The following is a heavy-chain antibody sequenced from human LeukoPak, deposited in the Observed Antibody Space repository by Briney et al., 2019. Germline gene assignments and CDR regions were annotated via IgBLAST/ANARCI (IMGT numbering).Heavy chain of an antibody. Sequence: PGGSLRLSCAASGFTFSSYWMSWVRQAPGKGLEWVANIKQDGSEKYYVDSVKGRFTISRDNAKNSLYLQMNGLRAEDTAVYYCVRDLSGVTGYTYGRGIDYWGQGTLVTVSS. CDR1: GFTFSSYW. CDR2: IKQDGSEK. CDR3: VRDLSGVTGYTYGRGIDY. V-gene: IGHV3-7*01. D-gene: IGHD5-18*01. J-gene: IGHJ4*02.